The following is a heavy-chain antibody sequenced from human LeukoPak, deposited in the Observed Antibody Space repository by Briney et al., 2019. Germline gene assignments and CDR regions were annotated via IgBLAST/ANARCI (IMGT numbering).Heavy chain of an antibody. CDR1: GGSISSYY. J-gene: IGHJ4*02. Sequence: SETLSLTCTVSGGSISSYYWSWIRQPAGKGLEWIGRIYSSGSTYYNPSLKSRVTISVDTSKNQFSLKLRSVTAADTAVYYCARGQYSSGPWGYWGQGTLVTVSS. CDR3: ARGQYSSGPWGY. D-gene: IGHD5-18*01. V-gene: IGHV4-4*07. CDR2: IYSSGST.